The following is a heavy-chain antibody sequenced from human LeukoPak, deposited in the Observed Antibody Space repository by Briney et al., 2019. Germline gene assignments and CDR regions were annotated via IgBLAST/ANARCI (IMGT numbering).Heavy chain of an antibody. J-gene: IGHJ4*02. CDR2: IYTSGST. V-gene: IGHV4-38-2*02. CDR3: ARDAPTAYCSGGTCYFDY. Sequence: SETLSLTCTVSGYSISSGYYWGWIRQPPGKGLEWIGRIYTSGSTDYNPSLKSRVTISLDTSKNQFSLNLSSMTAADTALYFCARDAPTAYCSGGTCYFDYWGQGTLVTVSS. D-gene: IGHD2-15*01. CDR1: GYSISSGYY.